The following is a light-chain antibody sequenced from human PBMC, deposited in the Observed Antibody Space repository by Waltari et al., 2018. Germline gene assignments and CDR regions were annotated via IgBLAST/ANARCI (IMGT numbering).Light chain of an antibody. CDR3: MQSTHWPPWT. CDR1: QSLVHSDGDTC. Sequence: DVVMPQSPRSLSVTLGQPASISCRSSQSLVHSDGDTCLHWFQQRPGQSPRRLINKVSERDPGVPDRFRGSVSGTDFTLEISTVEAEDVGVYYCMQSTHWPPWTFGQGTKVEIK. J-gene: IGKJ1*01. CDR2: KVS. V-gene: IGKV2-30*02.